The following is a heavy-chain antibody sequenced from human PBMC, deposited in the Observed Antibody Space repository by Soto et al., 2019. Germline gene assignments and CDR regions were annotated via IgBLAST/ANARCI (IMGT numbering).Heavy chain of an antibody. Sequence: SETLSLTCAVYGGSFSGYYWSWIRQPPGKGLEWIGKISHSGSTNYNPSLKSRVTRSVDTSKNQFSLQLSSVTAADTAVYYCASWYNWNYVSYFDYWGQGTLVTVSS. CDR2: ISHSGST. J-gene: IGHJ4*02. V-gene: IGHV4-34*01. CDR3: ASWYNWNYVSYFDY. D-gene: IGHD1-7*01. CDR1: GGSFSGYY.